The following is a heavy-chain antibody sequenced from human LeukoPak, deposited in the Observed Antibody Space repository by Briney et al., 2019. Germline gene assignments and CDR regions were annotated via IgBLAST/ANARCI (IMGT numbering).Heavy chain of an antibody. Sequence: GGSLRLSCAASGLSFSAYAMGWVRQAPGKGLEWVSIISGGGAKTYYADSVKGRFTISRDNSENTVYLQMNSLRAEDTAVYYCAKDSQWIQRPYCGGDCPTGLMEVWGQGTTVTVSS. J-gene: IGHJ6*02. CDR3: AKDSQWIQRPYCGGDCPTGLMEV. CDR1: GLSFSAYA. V-gene: IGHV3-23*01. CDR2: ISGGGAKT. D-gene: IGHD2-21*02.